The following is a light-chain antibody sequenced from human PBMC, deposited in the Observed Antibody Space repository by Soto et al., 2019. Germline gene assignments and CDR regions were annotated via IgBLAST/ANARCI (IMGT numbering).Light chain of an antibody. Sequence: EMVLTQSPGTLSLSPGERATLSCRASQSVSSSFLAWYQQKPGQAPRLLIYHTSSRATGIQDRFSGSGSGTDFTLSISRLEPGDFAMYYCQHYGDSIVTFGGGTKVEIK. CDR3: QHYGDSIVT. V-gene: IGKV3-20*01. CDR1: QSVSSSF. J-gene: IGKJ4*01. CDR2: HTS.